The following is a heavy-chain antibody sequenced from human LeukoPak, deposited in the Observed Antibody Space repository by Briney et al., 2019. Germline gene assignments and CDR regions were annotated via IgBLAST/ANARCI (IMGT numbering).Heavy chain of an antibody. CDR3: ARAARGPGGAFDI. CDR1: GFTFSSYS. CDR2: ISSSSSYI. V-gene: IGHV3-21*01. Sequence: GGSLRLSCAASGFTFSSYSMNWVRQAPGKGLEWVSSISSSSSYIYYADSVKGRFTISRDNAKNSLYLQMNSLRAEDTAVYYCARAARGPGGAFDIWGQGTMVTVSS. J-gene: IGHJ3*02. D-gene: IGHD1-26*01.